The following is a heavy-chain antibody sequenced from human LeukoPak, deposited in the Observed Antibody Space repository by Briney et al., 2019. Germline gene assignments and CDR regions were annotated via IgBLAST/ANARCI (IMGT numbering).Heavy chain of an antibody. Sequence: SETLSLTCTVSGGSISSGDYYWSWIRQPPGKGLEWIGYIYYSGSTYYNPSLKSRVTISVDTSKNQFSLKLSSVTAAGTAVYYCARSGGSYYYGMDVWGQGTTVIVSS. V-gene: IGHV4-30-4*01. CDR1: GGSISSGDYY. CDR2: IYYSGST. CDR3: ARSGGSYYYGMDV. J-gene: IGHJ6*02. D-gene: IGHD2-15*01.